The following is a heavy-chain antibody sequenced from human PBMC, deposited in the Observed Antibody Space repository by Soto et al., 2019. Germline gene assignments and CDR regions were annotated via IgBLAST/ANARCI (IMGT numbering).Heavy chain of an antibody. CDR2: IYYSGST. J-gene: IGHJ6*02. V-gene: IGHV4-59*01. Sequence: SETLSLTCTVSGGSISSYYWSWIRQPPGKGLEWIGYIYYSGSTNYNPSLKSRVTISVDTSKNQFSLKLSSVAAADTAAYYCAGYYDILTGYYKSDGMDVWGQGTTVTVSS. CDR1: GGSISSYY. D-gene: IGHD3-9*01. CDR3: AGYYDILTGYYKSDGMDV.